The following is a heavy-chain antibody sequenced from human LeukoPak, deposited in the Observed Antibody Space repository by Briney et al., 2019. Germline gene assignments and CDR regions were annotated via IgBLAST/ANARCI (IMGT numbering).Heavy chain of an antibody. J-gene: IGHJ4*02. D-gene: IGHD1-14*01. CDR1: EFTFSSYG. V-gene: IGHV3-30*18. CDR2: ISYDGSNK. CDR3: AKDLDNVPGDY. Sequence: GGSLRLSCAASEFTFSSYGMHWVRQAPGKGLEWVAVISYDGSNKYYADSVKGRFTISRDNSKNTLYLQMNSLRAEDTAVYYCAKDLDNVPGDYWGQGTLVTVSS.